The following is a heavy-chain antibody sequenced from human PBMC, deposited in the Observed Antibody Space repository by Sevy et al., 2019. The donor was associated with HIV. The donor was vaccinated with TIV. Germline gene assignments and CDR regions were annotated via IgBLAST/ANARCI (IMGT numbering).Heavy chain of an antibody. CDR1: GFTFGGYM. V-gene: IGHV3-23*01. Sequence: GGSLRLSCAGSGFTFGGYMMNWVRQAPGRGLEWVARVSRNGGTPEYGDSAKGRFTISRDNSKNTVYLQLKELRAEDTALYYCVKEGRDDFNPYLDFWGQGILVTFSS. CDR2: VSRNGGTP. CDR3: VKEGRDDFNPYLDF. D-gene: IGHD3-10*01. J-gene: IGHJ4*02.